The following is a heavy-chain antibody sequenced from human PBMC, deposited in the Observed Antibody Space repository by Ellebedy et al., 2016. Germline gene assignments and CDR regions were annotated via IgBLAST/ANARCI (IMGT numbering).Heavy chain of an antibody. J-gene: IGHJ4*02. Sequence: ETLSLTCAASGFTFSSYSMNWVRQAPGKGLEWVSYISSSSSTIYYADSVKGRFTISRDNAKNSLYLQMSSLRAEDTAVYYCARDRGEVIKSYYFDYWGQGTLVTVSS. V-gene: IGHV3-48*01. CDR2: ISSSSSTI. D-gene: IGHD3-3*01. CDR3: ARDRGEVIKSYYFDY. CDR1: GFTFSSYS.